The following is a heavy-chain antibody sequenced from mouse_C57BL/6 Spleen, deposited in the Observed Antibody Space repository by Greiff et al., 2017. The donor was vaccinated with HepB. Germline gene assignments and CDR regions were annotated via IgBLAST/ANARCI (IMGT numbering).Heavy chain of an antibody. CDR1: GYTFTDYY. J-gene: IGHJ2*01. Sequence: VQLQQSGPELVKPGASVKISCKASGYTFTDYYMNWVKQSHGKSLEWIGDINPNNGGTSYNQKFKGKATLTVDKSSSTAYMELRSLTSEDSAVYYCANNFDYWGQGTTLIVSS. CDR3: ANNFDY. CDR2: INPNNGGT. V-gene: IGHV1-26*01.